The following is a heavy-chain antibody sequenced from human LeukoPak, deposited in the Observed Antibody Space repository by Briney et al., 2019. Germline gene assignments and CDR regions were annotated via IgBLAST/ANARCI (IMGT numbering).Heavy chain of an antibody. Sequence: SETLSLTCTVSGYSISSGYYWGWIRQPPGKGLEWIGSITHSGIPYYSPSLKSRVTISLDTSKNQFSLKLTSVTAADTAVYYCARDEYSSSPISTGLIQHWGQGTLVTASS. CDR3: ARDEYSSSPISTGLIQH. J-gene: IGHJ1*01. CDR1: GYSISSGYY. D-gene: IGHD6-13*01. CDR2: ITHSGIP. V-gene: IGHV4-38-2*02.